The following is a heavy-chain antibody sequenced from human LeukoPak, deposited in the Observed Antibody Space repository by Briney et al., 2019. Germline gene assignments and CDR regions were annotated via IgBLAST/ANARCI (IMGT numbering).Heavy chain of an antibody. CDR3: ARGEPLSWGLGMGYFDL. D-gene: IGHD7-27*01. Sequence: ASVTVSCKASGYTFAGYYMHWVRQAPGQGLEYMGWINPNSGATHCAQEFQDRVIVTRDTSISTAYMELGRLTSDDTAIYYCARGEPLSWGLGMGYFDLWGRGTLLTVSS. V-gene: IGHV1-2*02. CDR1: GYTFAGYY. J-gene: IGHJ2*01. CDR2: INPNSGAT.